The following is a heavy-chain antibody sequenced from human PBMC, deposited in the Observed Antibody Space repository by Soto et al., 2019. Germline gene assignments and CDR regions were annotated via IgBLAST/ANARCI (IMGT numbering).Heavy chain of an antibody. Sequence: QLQLQESGPGLVKPSETLSLTCTVSGGSISSSSYYWGWIRQPPGKGLEWIGRISNRGSTYYNPSLKSRVTIYVDTSKNQFSLKLSAATAADTAVYYCARPHGAHWQQLGYFDCWGQGNLVTVSS. D-gene: IGHD6-13*01. V-gene: IGHV4-39*01. CDR3: ARPHGAHWQQLGYFDC. J-gene: IGHJ4*02. CDR2: ISNRGST. CDR1: GGSISSSSYY.